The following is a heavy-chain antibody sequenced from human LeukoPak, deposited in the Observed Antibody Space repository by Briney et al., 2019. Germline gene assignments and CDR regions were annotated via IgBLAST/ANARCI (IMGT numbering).Heavy chain of an antibody. V-gene: IGHV3-23*01. CDR3: AKERPYYYDSSGYYSDAFDI. Sequence: QAGGSLRLSCAASGFTFNTYAMSWVRQAPGKGLEWVSAISGSGGSTYYADSVKGRFTISRDNSKNTLYLQMNSLRAEDTAVYYCAKERPYYYDSSGYYSDAFDIWGQGTMVTVSS. CDR2: ISGSGGST. D-gene: IGHD3-22*01. J-gene: IGHJ3*02. CDR1: GFTFNTYA.